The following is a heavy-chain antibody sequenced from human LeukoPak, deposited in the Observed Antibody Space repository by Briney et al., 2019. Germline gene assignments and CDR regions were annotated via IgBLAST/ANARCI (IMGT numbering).Heavy chain of an antibody. CDR2: IIPIFGTA. J-gene: IGHJ4*02. CDR1: GYSFTSYW. CDR3: ARFHDPNDY. V-gene: IGHV1-69*01. Sequence: KISCKGSGYSFTSYWIGWVRQAPGQGLEWMGGIIPIFGTANYAQKFQGRVTITADESTSTAYMELSSLRSEDTAVYYCARFHDPNDYWGQGTLVTVSS.